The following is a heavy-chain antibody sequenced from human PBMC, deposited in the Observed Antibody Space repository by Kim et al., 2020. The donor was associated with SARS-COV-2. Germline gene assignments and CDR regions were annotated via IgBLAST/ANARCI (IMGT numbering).Heavy chain of an antibody. CDR2: ICNSGSLI. CDR1: GFDFSDYA. V-gene: IGHV3-23*01. D-gene: IGHD3-16*01. Sequence: GGSLRLSCAGSGFDFSDYALRWVRQIPGNGLEWVSAICNSGSLIYYADSVKDRFIISRDNSKNTVYLQMNGLRAEDTAIYYCVKDRVSFMLPLFFDFWGQGTLVTVSS. CDR3: VKDRVSFMLPLFFDF. J-gene: IGHJ4*02.